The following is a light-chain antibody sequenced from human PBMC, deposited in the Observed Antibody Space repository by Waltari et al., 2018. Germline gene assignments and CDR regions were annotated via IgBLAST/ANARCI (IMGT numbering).Light chain of an antibody. CDR3: HQYGSPPGT. Sequence: EIVLTQSPGTLSLSPGERATPSCRASPTISSTHLTWYQHRPGQAPRLLMYAASTRATGIPDRFSGSGSGTDFTLTISRLEPEDSAVFYCHQYGSPPGTFGQGTKVEIK. V-gene: IGKV3-20*01. CDR1: PTISSTH. J-gene: IGKJ1*01. CDR2: AAS.